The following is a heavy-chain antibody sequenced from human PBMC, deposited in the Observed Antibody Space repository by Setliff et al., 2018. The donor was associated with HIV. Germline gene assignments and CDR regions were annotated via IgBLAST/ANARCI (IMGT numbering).Heavy chain of an antibody. CDR2: VDPEDDKT. D-gene: IGHD2-15*01. V-gene: IGHV1-69-2*01. CDR1: GYSFTNHY. CDR3: VTGEGLRF. Sequence: GASVKVSCKSSGYSFTNHYMHWVRQAPGKGLEWMGRVDPEDDKTIYAEKFQGRVTMTTATSSDTAYLYLSSLRSEDTAVYYCVTGEGLRFWGQGTLVTVSS. J-gene: IGHJ4*02.